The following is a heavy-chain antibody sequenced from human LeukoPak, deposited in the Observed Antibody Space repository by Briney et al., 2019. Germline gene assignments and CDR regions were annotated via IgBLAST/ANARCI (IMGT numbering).Heavy chain of an antibody. CDR3: ARVGSQGSLWPHLDY. D-gene: IGHD5-18*01. J-gene: IGHJ4*02. V-gene: IGHV3-53*01. Sequence: GGSLRLSCAASGFTVSSNYMSWVRQAPGKGLEWVSVIYSGGSTYYADSVKGRFTISRDNSKNTLYLQMNSLRAEDTAVYYCARVGSQGSLWPHLDYWGQGTLVTVSS. CDR2: IYSGGST. CDR1: GFTVSSNY.